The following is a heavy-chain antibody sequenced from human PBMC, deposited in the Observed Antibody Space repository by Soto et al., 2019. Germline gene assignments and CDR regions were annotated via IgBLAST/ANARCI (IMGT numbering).Heavy chain of an antibody. CDR1: GFTFSSYA. J-gene: IGHJ4*02. V-gene: IGHV3-23*01. D-gene: IGHD6-19*01. Sequence: GGSLRLSCAASGFTFSSYAMSWVRQAPGKGLEWVSAISGSGGSTHYADSVKGRFTISRDSSKNTLYLQMNSLRAEDTAVYYCAKLYDSGWFLGYWGQGTLVTVS. CDR2: ISGSGGST. CDR3: AKLYDSGWFLGY.